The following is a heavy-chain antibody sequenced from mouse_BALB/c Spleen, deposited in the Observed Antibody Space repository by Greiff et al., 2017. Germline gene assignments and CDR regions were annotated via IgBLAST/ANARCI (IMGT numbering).Heavy chain of an antibody. D-gene: IGHD1-1*02. Sequence: VKLMESGAELARPGASVKLSCKASGYTFTDYYINWVKQRTGQGLEWIGEIYPGSGNTYYNEKFKGKATLTADKSSSTAYMQLSSLTSEDSAVYFCARRRGIWSWFAYWGQGTLVTVSA. CDR3: ARRRGIWSWFAY. J-gene: IGHJ3*01. V-gene: IGHV1-77*01. CDR1: GYTFTDYY. CDR2: IYPGSGNT.